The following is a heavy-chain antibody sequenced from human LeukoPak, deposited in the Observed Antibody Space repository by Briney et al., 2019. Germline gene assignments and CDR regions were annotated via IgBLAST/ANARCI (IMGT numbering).Heavy chain of an antibody. CDR2: MSYDGSNK. D-gene: IGHD2-8*01. CDR1: GFTFTSYG. Sequence: GRSLRLSCAASGFTFTSYGMHWVRQAPGKGLEWVAVMSYDGSNKYYADSVKGRFTISRDNSKNTLYLQMNSLRAEDTAVYYCAREVMAKRRAFDIWGQGTGVTVSS. V-gene: IGHV3-30*03. CDR3: AREVMAKRRAFDI. J-gene: IGHJ3*02.